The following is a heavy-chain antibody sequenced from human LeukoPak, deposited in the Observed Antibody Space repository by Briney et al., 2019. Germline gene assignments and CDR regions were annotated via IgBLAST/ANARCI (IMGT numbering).Heavy chain of an antibody. J-gene: IGHJ6*02. CDR2: IYYSGST. D-gene: IGHD2-2*01. V-gene: IGHV4-30-4*01. CDR3: ARVVPAHPYYYYGMDV. CDR1: GGSISSGDYY. Sequence: PSETLSLTCTVSGGSISSGDYYWSWIRQPPGKGLEWIGYIYYSGSTYYNPSLKSRVTISVDTSKNQFSLKLSSVTAADTAVYYCARVVPAHPYYYYGMDVWGQGTTVTVSS.